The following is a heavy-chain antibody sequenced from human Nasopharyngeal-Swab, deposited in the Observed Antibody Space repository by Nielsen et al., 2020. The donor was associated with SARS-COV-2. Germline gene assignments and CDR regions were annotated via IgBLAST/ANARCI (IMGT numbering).Heavy chain of an antibody. D-gene: IGHD6-13*01. CDR2: IFPGDSDT. CDR3: ARRGESSTWYGSYWFDS. Sequence: GESLKISCKGSGYTFGSSWIGWVRQMPGKGPEWLGSIFPGDSDTRYSSSFQGQVTISADKSTSSTYLQWSSLKASDTAVYYCARRGESSTWYGSYWFDSWGQGTLVTVSS. CDR1: GYTFGSSW. V-gene: IGHV5-51*01. J-gene: IGHJ5*01.